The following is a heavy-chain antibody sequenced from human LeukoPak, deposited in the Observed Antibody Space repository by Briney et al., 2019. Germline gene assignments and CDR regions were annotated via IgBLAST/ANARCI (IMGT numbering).Heavy chain of an antibody. CDR1: GYTFTSYG. D-gene: IGHD6-13*01. J-gene: IGHJ4*02. CDR2: ISAYNGNT. Sequence: ASVKVSCKASGYTFTSYGISWVRQAPGQGLEWMGWISAYNGNTNYAQKFQGRVTITADESTSTAYMELSSLRYEDTAVYYCARAMGYSSSWYPLDYWGQGTLVTVSS. CDR3: ARAMGYSSSWYPLDY. V-gene: IGHV1-18*01.